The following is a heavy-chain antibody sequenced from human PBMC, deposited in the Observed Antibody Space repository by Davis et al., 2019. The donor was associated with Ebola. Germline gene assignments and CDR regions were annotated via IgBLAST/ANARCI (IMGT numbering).Heavy chain of an antibody. CDR3: TRGDPGYSSNWFSFDI. CDR2: IRNRLNRYTT. CDR1: GFTFSDHY. J-gene: IGHJ3*02. D-gene: IGHD6-13*01. Sequence: GESLKISCAASGFTFSDHYMDWVRQAPGKGLEWVGRIRNRLNRYTTEYAASVKGRFTISRDDSKNSLFLQMNSLQTDDTAVYYCTRGDPGYSSNWFSFDIWGQGTMVTVSS. V-gene: IGHV3-72*01.